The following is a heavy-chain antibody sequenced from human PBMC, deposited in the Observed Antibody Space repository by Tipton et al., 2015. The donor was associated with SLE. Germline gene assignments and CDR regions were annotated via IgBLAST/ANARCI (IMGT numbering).Heavy chain of an antibody. D-gene: IGHD3-3*01. V-gene: IGHV4-61*02. Sequence: TLSLTCTVSGDSISSGSYYWNWLRQPAGKGLEWIGRIYSYGTTNYNSSLKSRVTISVDTSKNQFSLKLSSVTAADTAVYYCARVARGSLRFLEWLFFDYWGQGALVTVSS. CDR1: GDSISSGSYY. CDR2: IYSYGTT. J-gene: IGHJ4*02. CDR3: ARVARGSLRFLEWLFFDY.